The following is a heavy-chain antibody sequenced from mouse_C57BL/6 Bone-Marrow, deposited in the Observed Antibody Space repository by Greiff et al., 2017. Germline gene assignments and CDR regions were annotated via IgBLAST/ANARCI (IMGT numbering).Heavy chain of an antibody. J-gene: IGHJ3*01. CDR3: TCYDYDVGAWFAY. CDR1: GYTFTGYW. CDR2: IYPGNSDT. V-gene: IGHV1-5*01. D-gene: IGHD2-4*01. Sequence: EVQLQQSGTVLARPGASVKMSCKTSGYTFTGYWMHWVKPRPGQGLEWIGAIYPGNSDTSYNQKFKGKAKLTAVTSASTAYIELSSLTNEDSAVYYGTCYDYDVGAWFAYWGQGTLVTVSA.